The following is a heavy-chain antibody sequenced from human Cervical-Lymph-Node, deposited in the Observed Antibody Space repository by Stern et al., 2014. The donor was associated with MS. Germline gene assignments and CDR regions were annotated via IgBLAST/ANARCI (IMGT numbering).Heavy chain of an antibody. Sequence: VQLVESGGGLVKPGGSLRLSCAASGFTFSSYSMNWVRQAPGQGLEWVSSISRSSSYIYYADSVKGRFTISRDNAKNSLYLQMNSLRAEDTAVYYCAKYYYDSSGYYYNYWGQGTLVTVSS. D-gene: IGHD3-22*01. CDR1: GFTFSSYS. V-gene: IGHV3-21*01. CDR2: ISRSSSYI. J-gene: IGHJ4*02. CDR3: AKYYYDSSGYYYNY.